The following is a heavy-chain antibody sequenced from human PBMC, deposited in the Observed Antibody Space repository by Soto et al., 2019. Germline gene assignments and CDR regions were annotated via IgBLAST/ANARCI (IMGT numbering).Heavy chain of an antibody. CDR2: INRDGIGT. Sequence: GGSLRLSCAASGFTFSSYWMHWVRQAPGKGLVWVSRINRDGIGTSYAESVKGRFTISRDNAKNTLYLQMDSLRAEDTAVYYCGPLGNFGVVMGHWGQGTLVTVSS. CDR3: GPLGNFGVVMGH. J-gene: IGHJ4*02. V-gene: IGHV3-74*01. D-gene: IGHD3-3*01. CDR1: GFTFSSYW.